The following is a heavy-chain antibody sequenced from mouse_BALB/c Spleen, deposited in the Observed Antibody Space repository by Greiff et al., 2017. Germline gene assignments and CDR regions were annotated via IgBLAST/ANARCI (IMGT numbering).Heavy chain of an antibody. Sequence: QVQLQQSGAELVRPGSSVKISCKASGYAFSSYWMNWVKQRPGQGLEWIGQIYPGDGDTNYNGKFKGKATLTADKSSSTAYMQLSSLTSEDSAVYFCARSVYDGYAWFAYWGQGTLVTVSA. J-gene: IGHJ3*01. CDR2: IYPGDGDT. V-gene: IGHV1-80*01. D-gene: IGHD2-3*01. CDR3: ARSVYDGYAWFAY. CDR1: GYAFSSYW.